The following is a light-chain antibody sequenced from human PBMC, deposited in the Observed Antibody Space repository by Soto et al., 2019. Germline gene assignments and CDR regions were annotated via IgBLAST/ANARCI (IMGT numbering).Light chain of an antibody. J-gene: IGLJ1*01. CDR2: DDR. CDR1: SIGSKS. V-gene: IGLV3-21*02. Sequence: SYELAQPPSMSVAPGQTARITCGGNSIGSKSVHWYQQKPGQAPVLVVYDDRDRPSGIPERLSGSNSENTATLTISRVEAGDEADYYCQVWDISTDPNDVFGPGTKVTVL. CDR3: QVWDISTDPNDV.